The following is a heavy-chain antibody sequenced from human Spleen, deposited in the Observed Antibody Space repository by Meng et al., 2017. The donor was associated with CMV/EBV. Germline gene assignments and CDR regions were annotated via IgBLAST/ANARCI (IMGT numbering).Heavy chain of an antibody. CDR2: INQDESQK. CDR1: GFTFSSHW. Sequence: GESLKISCAASGFTFSSHWMTWVRQAPGKGLEWVANINQDESQKNYVDSVKGRFTISRDNSKNTLYLQMNSLRADDTAVYYCARDKKLGSGTFYYYYATDLWGQGTTVTVSS. J-gene: IGHJ6*02. V-gene: IGHV3-7*01. D-gene: IGHD3-10*01. CDR3: ARDKKLGSGTFYYYYATDL.